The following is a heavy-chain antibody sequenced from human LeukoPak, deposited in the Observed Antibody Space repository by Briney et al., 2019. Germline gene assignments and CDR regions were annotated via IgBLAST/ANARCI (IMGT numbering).Heavy chain of an antibody. J-gene: IGHJ4*02. V-gene: IGHV4-61*02. CDR3: ARRGRTITMVDY. D-gene: IGHD3-10*01. CDR1: GGSISSGSYY. Sequence: SQTLSLTCTVSGGSISSGSYYWSWIRQPAGKGLEWIRRIYTSGSTNYNPSLNSLTTISVDTSNNQFSLKLSSVTAADTAVYYCARRGRTITMVDYWGQGTLVTVSS. CDR2: IYTSGST.